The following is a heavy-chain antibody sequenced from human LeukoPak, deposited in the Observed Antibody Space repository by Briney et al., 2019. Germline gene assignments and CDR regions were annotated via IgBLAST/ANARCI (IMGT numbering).Heavy chain of an antibody. CDR1: GGSFSGYY. CDR2: INHSGST. Sequence: KPSETLSLTCAVYGGSFSGYYWSWIRQPPGKGLEWIGEINHSGSTNYNPSLKSRVTISVDTSKNQFSLELSSVTAADTAVYYCARGQRDGYNFDYWGQGTLVIVSS. CDR3: ARGQRDGYNFDY. J-gene: IGHJ4*02. V-gene: IGHV4-34*01. D-gene: IGHD5-24*01.